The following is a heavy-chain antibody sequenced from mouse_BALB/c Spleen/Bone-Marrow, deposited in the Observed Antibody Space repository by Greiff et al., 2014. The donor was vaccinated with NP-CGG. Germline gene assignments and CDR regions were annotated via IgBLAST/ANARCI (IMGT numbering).Heavy chain of an antibody. CDR2: IDPANGNT. Sequence: EVKLVESGAELVKPGASVKLSCTASGFNIKDTYMHWVKQRPEQGLEWIGRIDPANGNTKYDPKFQGEATITADTSSNTAHLQLNSLTSEDTAVYYCAQGYDWAMDYWGQGTSVTVSS. J-gene: IGHJ4*01. D-gene: IGHD2-14*01. CDR3: AQGYDWAMDY. V-gene: IGHV14-3*02. CDR1: GFNIKDTY.